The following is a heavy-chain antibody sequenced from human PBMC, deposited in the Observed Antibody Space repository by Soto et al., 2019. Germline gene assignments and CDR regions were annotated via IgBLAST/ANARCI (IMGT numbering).Heavy chain of an antibody. CDR1: GFTFSSYS. CDR2: ISSSSSYI. Sequence: GGSLRLSCAASGFTFSSYSMNWVRQAPGKGLEWVSSISSSSSYIYYADSVKGRFTISRDNAKNSLYLQVNSLRAEDTAVYYCARDYCSSTSCYTTYGMDVWGQGTTVTVSS. CDR3: ARDYCSSTSCYTTYGMDV. D-gene: IGHD2-2*02. V-gene: IGHV3-21*01. J-gene: IGHJ6*02.